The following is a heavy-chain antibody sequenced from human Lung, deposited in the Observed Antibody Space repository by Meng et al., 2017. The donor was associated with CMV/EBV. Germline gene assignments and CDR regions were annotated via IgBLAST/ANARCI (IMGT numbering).Heavy chain of an antibody. J-gene: IGHJ4*02. V-gene: IGHV1-2*02. D-gene: IGHD7-27*01. CDR1: GYTFTAHY. CDR2: SHPHRGDT. CDR3: ARDNNWGPDY. Sequence: ASVXVSCKASGYTFTAHYFHWVRQAPGQWLEWMGWSHPHRGDTNYAQQFQGRVTLTRDTSINTGYMELTRLTSDDTAVYYCARDNNWGPDYWGQGTLVTVSS.